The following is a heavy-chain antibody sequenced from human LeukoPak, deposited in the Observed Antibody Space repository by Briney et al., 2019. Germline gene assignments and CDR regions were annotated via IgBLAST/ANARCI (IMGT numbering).Heavy chain of an antibody. CDR3: ARVLVRGVLTYYFDY. CDR2: IIPIFGTA. CDR1: GGTFSSYA. D-gene: IGHD3-10*01. J-gene: IGHJ4*02. V-gene: IGHV1-69*13. Sequence: SVKVSCKASGGTFSSYAISWVRQAPGQGLEWMGGIIPIFGTANYAQKFQGRVTITADESTSTAYMELSSLRSEDTAVYYCARVLVRGVLTYYFDYWGQGTLVTVSS.